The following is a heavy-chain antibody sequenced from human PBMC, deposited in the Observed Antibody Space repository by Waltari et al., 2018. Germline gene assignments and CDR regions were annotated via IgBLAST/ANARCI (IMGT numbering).Heavy chain of an antibody. CDR3: ASRQRGIYSFDS. D-gene: IGHD3-3*02. CDR1: GGSFSDYL. V-gene: IGHV4-34*01. J-gene: IGHJ4*02. CDR2: SNPSGST. Sequence: QLQPEQWGTGRLTPSETLSLTCAVSGGSFSDYLCPWIRQSPNKWLEWIGESNPSGSTKHHPSLRSRVTISVDTSKNQFSLRLSSVTAADTAVYYCASRQRGIYSFDSWGRGMLVTVSS.